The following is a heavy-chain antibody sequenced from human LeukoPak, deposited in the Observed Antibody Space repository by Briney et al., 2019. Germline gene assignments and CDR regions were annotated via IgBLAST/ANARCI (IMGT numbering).Heavy chain of an antibody. V-gene: IGHV4-38-2*01. CDR3: ARQSEGFDS. Sequence: PSETLSLTCAVSGYSISSGYYWGWFRQPPGKGLEWIGCMYHSGSTYYNPSLKSRVTISVDTSKNQFSLKLSSVTAADTAVYYCARQSEGFDSWGQGTLVTVSS. CDR1: GYSISSGYY. J-gene: IGHJ4*02. CDR2: MYHSGST.